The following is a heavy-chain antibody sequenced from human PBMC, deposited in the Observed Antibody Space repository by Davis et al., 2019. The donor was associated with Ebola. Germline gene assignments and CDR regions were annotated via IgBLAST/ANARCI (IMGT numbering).Heavy chain of an antibody. CDR2: INPNSGGA. J-gene: IGHJ4*02. D-gene: IGHD3-22*01. V-gene: IGHV1-2*04. Sequence: ASVKVSCKASGYTFTGYYMHWLRQAPGQGLEWMGWINPNSGGANYAQKFQGWVTMTRDTSISTAYMELRSLRSDDTAVYYCARETYYYDSSGYLTGYFDYWGQGTLVTVTS. CDR3: ARETYYYDSSGYLTGYFDY. CDR1: GYTFTGYY.